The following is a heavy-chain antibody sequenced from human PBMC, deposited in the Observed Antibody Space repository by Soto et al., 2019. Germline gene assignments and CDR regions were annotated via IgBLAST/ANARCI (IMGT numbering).Heavy chain of an antibody. Sequence: ASVKVSCKASEYTFTSYTMHWVRQAPGQRLEWMGWINGGNGNTKYSQKFQGRVTITRDTSASTAYMELSSLRSDDTAVYYCARELQGLYYFDYWGQGTLVTVSS. J-gene: IGHJ4*02. CDR1: EYTFTSYT. V-gene: IGHV1-3*01. D-gene: IGHD4-4*01. CDR2: INGGNGNT. CDR3: ARELQGLYYFDY.